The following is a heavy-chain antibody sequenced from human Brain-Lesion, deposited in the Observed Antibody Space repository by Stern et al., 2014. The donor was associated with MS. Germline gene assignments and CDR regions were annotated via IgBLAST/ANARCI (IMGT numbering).Heavy chain of an antibody. V-gene: IGHV3-74*02. D-gene: IGHD3-10*01. CDR3: ARGERWFDS. Sequence: VHLVESGGGLVQPGGSLRLSCAASGFTFSNYWIHWVRQAPGKGLVWVSRVNNDGRRTSYADSVKGRFTMSRDNAKNTLYLQMNSLRVEDTAIYYCARGERWFDSWGQGTLVTVSS. CDR2: VNNDGRRT. J-gene: IGHJ5*01. CDR1: GFTFSNYW.